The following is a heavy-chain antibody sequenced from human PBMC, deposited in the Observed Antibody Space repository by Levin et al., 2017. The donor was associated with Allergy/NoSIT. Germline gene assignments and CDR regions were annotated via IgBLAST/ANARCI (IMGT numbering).Heavy chain of an antibody. CDR2: ISYSSNTI. CDR1: GFTFSTSS. D-gene: IGHD3-16*01. J-gene: IGHJ4*02. Sequence: PGGSLRLSCAASGFTFSTSSMNWVRQAPGKGLEWVSYISYSSNTIYYADSVKGRFTISRDNAKNSLYLRMDSLRAEDTALYYCVRDRGLDSAYGGDYWGQGTLVTVSS. CDR3: VRDRGLDSAYGGDY. V-gene: IGHV3-48*01.